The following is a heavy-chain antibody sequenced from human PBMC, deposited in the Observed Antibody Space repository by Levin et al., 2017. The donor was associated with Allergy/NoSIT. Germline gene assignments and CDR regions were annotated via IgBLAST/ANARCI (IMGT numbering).Heavy chain of an antibody. CDR1: GFTFSNAW. D-gene: IGHD7-27*01. Sequence: GESLKISCAASGFTFSNAWMSWVRQAPGKGLEWVGRIKSKTDGGTTDYAAPVKGRFTISRDDSKNTLYLQMNSLKTEDTAVYYCTTDRSGVGPGPTHGDYWGQGTLVTVSS. CDR2: IKSKTDGGTT. CDR3: TTDRSGVGPGPTHGDY. J-gene: IGHJ4*02. V-gene: IGHV3-15*01.